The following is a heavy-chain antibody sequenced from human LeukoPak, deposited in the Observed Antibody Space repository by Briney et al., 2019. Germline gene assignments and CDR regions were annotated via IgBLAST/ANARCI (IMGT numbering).Heavy chain of an antibody. CDR1: GGSISSSSYY. J-gene: IGHJ4*02. D-gene: IGHD1-26*01. Sequence: SETLSLTCTVSGGSISSSSYYWGWIRQPPGKGLEWIGYIYYSGSTNYNPSLKSRVTISVDTSKNQFSLKLSSVTAADTAVYYCARSVRVGAPFGYWGQGTLVTVSS. CDR2: IYYSGST. CDR3: ARSVRVGAPFGY. V-gene: IGHV4-61*05.